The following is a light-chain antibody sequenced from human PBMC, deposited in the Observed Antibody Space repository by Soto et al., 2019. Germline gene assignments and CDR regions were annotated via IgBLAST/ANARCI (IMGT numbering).Light chain of an antibody. CDR2: GTS. Sequence: EIIMTQSPATLSVSPGERATLSCRASQSVGINLAWYQQKPGQAPRLLIHGTSTRATAIPARFSGSGSGTDFTLTISSLKYEDLAVYYCQQYNNWNPYTFGQGTKLEIK. V-gene: IGKV3-15*01. J-gene: IGKJ2*01. CDR1: QSVGIN. CDR3: QQYNNWNPYT.